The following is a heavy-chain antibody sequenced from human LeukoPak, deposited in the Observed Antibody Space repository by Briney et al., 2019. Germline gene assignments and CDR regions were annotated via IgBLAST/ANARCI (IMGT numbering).Heavy chain of an antibody. CDR3: ARDGMVRGVNYFDY. CDR2: IYYSGST. D-gene: IGHD3-10*01. J-gene: IGHJ4*02. V-gene: IGHV4-59*01. Sequence: SETLSLTCTVSGGSISSYYWSWIRQPPGKGLEWIAYIYYSGSTNYNPSLKSRVTISVDTSKTPFSLKLSSVTAADTAVYYCARDGMVRGVNYFDYWGQGTLVTVSS. CDR1: GGSISSYY.